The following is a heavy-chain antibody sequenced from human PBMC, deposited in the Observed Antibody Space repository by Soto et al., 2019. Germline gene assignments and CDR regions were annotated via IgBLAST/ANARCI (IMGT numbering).Heavy chain of an antibody. Sequence: PGGSLRLSCAASGFTFSSYGMHWVRQAPGKGLEWVAVIWYDGSNKYYADSVKGRFTISRDNSKNTPYLQMNSLRAEDTAVYYCAKTPGVLYPDDYWGQGTLVTVSS. V-gene: IGHV3-33*06. CDR3: AKTPGVLYPDDY. D-gene: IGHD3-16*02. J-gene: IGHJ4*02. CDR2: IWYDGSNK. CDR1: GFTFSSYG.